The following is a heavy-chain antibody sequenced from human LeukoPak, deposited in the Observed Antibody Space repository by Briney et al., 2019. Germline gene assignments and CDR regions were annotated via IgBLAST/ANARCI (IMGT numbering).Heavy chain of an antibody. J-gene: IGHJ6*04. CDR3: ARCPGYDILTGYIPYYYYGMDV. CDR2: ISSSSSYI. CDR1: GFTFSNYE. Sequence: GGSLRLSCAASGFTFSNYEMNWVRQAPGKGLEWVSSISSSSSYIYYADSVKGRFTISRDNAKNSLYLQMNSLRAEDTAVYYCARCPGYDILTGYIPYYYYGMDVWGKGTTVTVSS. V-gene: IGHV3-21*01. D-gene: IGHD3-9*01.